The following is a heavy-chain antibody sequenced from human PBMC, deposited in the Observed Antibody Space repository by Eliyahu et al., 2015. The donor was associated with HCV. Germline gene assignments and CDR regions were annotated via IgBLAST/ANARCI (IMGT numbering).Heavy chain of an antibody. J-gene: IGHJ4*02. CDR3: VTSPNREVGRFDY. Sequence: EVQLVGSGGGLVQPGGSLRLSCSASGFTLRDYGMHWVRQAPGKGLEYVSAISSSGSSTYYADSVKGRFSISRDNSKNTLYLQMSSLRTDDTAVYYCVTSPNREVGRFDYWVRGTLVTVSS. CDR1: GFTLRDYG. V-gene: IGHV3-64D*09. D-gene: IGHD1-26*01. CDR2: ISSSGSST.